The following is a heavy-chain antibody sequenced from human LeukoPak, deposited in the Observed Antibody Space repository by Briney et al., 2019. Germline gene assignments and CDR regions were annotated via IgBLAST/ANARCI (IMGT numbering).Heavy chain of an antibody. CDR2: INPNSGGT. D-gene: IGHD3-3*01. J-gene: IGHJ3*02. CDR3: ARGGVVPRITIFGVVTLDAFDI. CDR1: GYTFTGYY. V-gene: IGHV1-2*02. Sequence: EASVKVSCKASGYTFTGYYMHWVRQAPGQGLEWMGWINPNSGGTNYAQKFQGRVTMTRDTSISTAYMELSRLRSDDTAVYYCARGGVVPRITIFGVVTLDAFDIWGQGTMVTVSS.